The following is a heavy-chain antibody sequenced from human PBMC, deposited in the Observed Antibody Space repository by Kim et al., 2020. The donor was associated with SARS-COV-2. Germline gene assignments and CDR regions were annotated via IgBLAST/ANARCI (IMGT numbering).Heavy chain of an antibody. CDR1: GGSISSSSYY. D-gene: IGHD3-10*01. Sequence: SETLSLTCTVSGGSISSSSYYWGWIRQPPGKGLEWIGSIYYSGSTYYNPSLKSRVTISVDTSKNQFSLKLSSVTAADTAVYYCARQARELLWFGELSAYFDYWGQGTLVTVSS. CDR3: ARQARELLWFGELSAYFDY. J-gene: IGHJ4*02. V-gene: IGHV4-39*01. CDR2: IYYSGST.